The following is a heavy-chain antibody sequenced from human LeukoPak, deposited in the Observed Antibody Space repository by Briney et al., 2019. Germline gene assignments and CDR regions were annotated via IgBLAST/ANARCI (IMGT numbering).Heavy chain of an antibody. V-gene: IGHV1-58*02. D-gene: IGHD5-24*01. CDR1: GFTFTSSA. CDR3: AAGEMTTARGAFDI. CDR2: IVVGSGNT. J-gene: IGHJ3*02. Sequence: ASVKVSCKASGFTFTSSAMQWVRQARGQRLEWIGWIVVGSGNTNYAQKFQERVTITRDMSTSTAYMELSSLRSEDTAVYYCAAGEMTTARGAFDIWGQGTMVTVSS.